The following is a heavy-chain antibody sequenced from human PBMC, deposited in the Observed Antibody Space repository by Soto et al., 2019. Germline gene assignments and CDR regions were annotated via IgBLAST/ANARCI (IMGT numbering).Heavy chain of an antibody. D-gene: IGHD6-6*01. J-gene: IGHJ6*03. Sequence: QVQLQESGPGLVKPSETLSLTCTVSGGSISSYFWSWIRQPPGKGLEWIRYIYYSGTTNYNPSLKSRVTISVDTSKNQFSLKLSSVTAADTAVYYCASARGAYFYYYMDVWGKGTTVTVSS. CDR1: GGSISSYF. CDR2: IYYSGTT. V-gene: IGHV4-59*01. CDR3: ASARGAYFYYYMDV.